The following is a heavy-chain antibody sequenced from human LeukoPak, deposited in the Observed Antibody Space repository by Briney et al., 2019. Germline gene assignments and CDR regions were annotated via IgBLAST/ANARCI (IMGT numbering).Heavy chain of an antibody. V-gene: IGHV3-30*03. J-gene: IGHJ4*02. CDR1: GFTFSSYG. D-gene: IGHD1-26*01. CDR2: ISYDGSNK. Sequence: GGSLRLSCAASGFTFSSYGMHWVRQAPGKGLEWVAVISYDGSNKYYADSVKGRFTISRDNSKNTLYLQMNSLRAEDTAVYYCTTGDRWELLLFPIGDYWGQGTLVTVSS. CDR3: TTGDRWELLLFPIGDY.